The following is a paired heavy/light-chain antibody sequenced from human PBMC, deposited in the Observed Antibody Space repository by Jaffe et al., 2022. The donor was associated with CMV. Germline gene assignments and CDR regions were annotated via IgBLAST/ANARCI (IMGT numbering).Light chain of an antibody. CDR2: EVS. Sequence: QSALTQPASVSGSPGQSITISCTGTSSDVGSYNLVSWYQQHPGKAPKLMIYEVSKRPSGVSNRFSGSKSGNTASLTISGLQAEDEADYYCCSYAGSSTPYVFGTGTKVTVL. CDR3: CSYAGSSTPYV. J-gene: IGLJ1*01. V-gene: IGLV2-23*02. CDR1: SSDVGSYNL.
Heavy chain of an antibody. CDR3: AHEYCSSTSCYQGPLHYYYYYMDV. CDR1: GGTFSSYA. V-gene: IGHV1-69*09. D-gene: IGHD2-2*01. Sequence: QVQLVQSGAEVKKPGSSVKVSCKASGGTFSSYAISWVRQAPGQGLEWMGRIIPILGIANYAQKFQGRVTITADKSTSTAYMELSSLRSEDTAVYYCAHEYCSSTSCYQGPLHYYYYYMDVWGKGTTVTVSS. CDR2: IIPILGIA. J-gene: IGHJ6*03.